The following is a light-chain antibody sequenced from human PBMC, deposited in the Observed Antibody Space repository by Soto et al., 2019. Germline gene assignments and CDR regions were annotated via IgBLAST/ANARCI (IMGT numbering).Light chain of an antibody. Sequence: QSALTQPPSASGSPGQSVTISCTGTSSDVGGYNYVSWYQHHPGKAPKLIIYEVYKRPSGVPDRFSGSKSGNTAALTVSGLQAEDEADYYCSSYVGTNSYVFGTGTQLTVL. V-gene: IGLV2-8*01. CDR3: SSYVGTNSYV. CDR1: SSDVGGYNY. CDR2: EVY. J-gene: IGLJ1*01.